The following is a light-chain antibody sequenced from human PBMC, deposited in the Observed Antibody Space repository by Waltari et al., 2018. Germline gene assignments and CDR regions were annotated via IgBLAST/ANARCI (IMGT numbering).Light chain of an antibody. V-gene: IGLV8-61*01. CDR1: FGSVSSHYY. J-gene: IGLJ2*01. CDR2: STN. CDR3: VLYMGSGISQ. Sequence: QTVVTQEPSFSVSPGGTVTLTCGLSFGSVSSHYYPSWYQQTPGQAPRTLIYSTNTRSSGVPDRFSGSILGNKAALTITGAQADDESDYYCVLYMGSGISQFGGGTKLTVL.